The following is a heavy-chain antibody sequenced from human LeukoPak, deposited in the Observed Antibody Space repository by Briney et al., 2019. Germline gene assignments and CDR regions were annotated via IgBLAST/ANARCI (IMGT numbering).Heavy chain of an antibody. Sequence: SETLSLTCTVSGGSISSYYWSWIRQPPGKGLEWVGYIYYSGSTNYNPSLKSRVTISVDTSKNQFSLKLSSVTAADTAVDYWATTLRRYYYMDVWGKGTTVTVSS. V-gene: IGHV4-59*08. CDR2: IYYSGST. J-gene: IGHJ6*03. CDR3: ATTLRRYYYMDV. D-gene: IGHD3-16*01. CDR1: GGSISSYY.